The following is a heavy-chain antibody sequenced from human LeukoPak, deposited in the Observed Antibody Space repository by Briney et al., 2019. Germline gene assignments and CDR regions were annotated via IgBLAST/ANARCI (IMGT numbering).Heavy chain of an antibody. CDR2: ISGSGGST. V-gene: IGHV3-23*01. CDR3: ARGGPTAGRKRTYYPLGY. CDR1: GFTFSSYA. Sequence: PGGSLRLSCAASGFTFSSYAMSWVRQAPGKGLEWVSAISGSGGSTYYADSVKGRFTISRDNSKNTLYLQMNSLRAEDTAVYYCARGGPTAGRKRTYYPLGYWGQGTLVTVSS. J-gene: IGHJ4*02. D-gene: IGHD6-19*01.